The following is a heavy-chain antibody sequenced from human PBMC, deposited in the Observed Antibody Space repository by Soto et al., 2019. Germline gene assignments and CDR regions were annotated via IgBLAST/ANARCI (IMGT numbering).Heavy chain of an antibody. CDR2: IGTAGDT. Sequence: EVQLVESGGGLVQPGGSLRLSCAASGFPFSSYDMHWVRQATGKGREWVSAIGTAGDTYYPGSMKGRFTISRENAKNSVYRQMNSLRAGDTAVYYCARGNYYYGMDVWGQGTTVTVSS. CDR1: GFPFSSYD. V-gene: IGHV3-13*01. J-gene: IGHJ6*02. CDR3: ARGNYYYGMDV.